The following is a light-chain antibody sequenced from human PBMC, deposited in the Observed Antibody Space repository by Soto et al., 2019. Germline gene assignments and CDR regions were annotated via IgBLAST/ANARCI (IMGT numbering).Light chain of an antibody. CDR3: QQYNNWRPIT. CDR1: QSVGNN. J-gene: IGKJ5*01. V-gene: IGKV3-15*01. CDR2: YAS. Sequence: EVMMTQSPATLSVSPGDTATLSCRASQSVGNNLAWYQQKPGQAPRLLMYYASTRATDVPARFSGSGSGTEFTLTIGSLQSADFAVYCCQQYNNWRPITFGQGTRLEIK.